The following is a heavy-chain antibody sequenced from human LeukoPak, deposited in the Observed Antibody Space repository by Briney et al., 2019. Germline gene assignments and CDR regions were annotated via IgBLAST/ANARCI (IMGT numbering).Heavy chain of an antibody. CDR3: ATGIAVAYYWYFDL. D-gene: IGHD6-19*01. V-gene: IGHV3-7*03. CDR1: GFTFRNYW. Sequence: GGSLRLSCAASGFTFRNYWMSWVRQAPGTGLEWVANIKQDGSDRNYVTSVRGRFTISRDNAESSLYLQMNSLRVEDTAVYYCATGIAVAYYWYFDLWGRGTLVTVSS. CDR2: IKQDGSDR. J-gene: IGHJ2*01.